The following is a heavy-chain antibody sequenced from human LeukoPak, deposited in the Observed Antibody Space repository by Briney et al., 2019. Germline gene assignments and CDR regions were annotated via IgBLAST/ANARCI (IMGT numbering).Heavy chain of an antibody. Sequence: PGRSLRLSCAASGFTFSTFDMDWVRQAPGKGLEWVAVISDDGSNKYYADSVKGRFTSSRDNSKNTLYLQMNSLRAEDTAVYYCARGGIMDVWGQGTTVTVSS. CDR3: ARGGIMDV. V-gene: IGHV3-30-3*01. CDR2: ISDDGSNK. J-gene: IGHJ6*02. D-gene: IGHD1-14*01. CDR1: GFTFSTFD.